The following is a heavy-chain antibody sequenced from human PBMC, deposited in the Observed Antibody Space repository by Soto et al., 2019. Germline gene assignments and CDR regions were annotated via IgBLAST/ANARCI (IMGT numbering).Heavy chain of an antibody. V-gene: IGHV3-23*01. J-gene: IGHJ6*02. CDR3: AKSLWVKGTPGWYYYYGMDV. Sequence: LRLSCAASGFTFSSYAMSWVRQAPGKGLEWVSAISGSGGSTYYADSVKGRFTISRDNSKNTLYLQMNSLRAEDTAVYYCAKSLWVKGTPGWYYYYGMDVWGQGXTVTV. CDR1: GFTFSSYA. D-gene: IGHD1-1*01. CDR2: ISGSGGST.